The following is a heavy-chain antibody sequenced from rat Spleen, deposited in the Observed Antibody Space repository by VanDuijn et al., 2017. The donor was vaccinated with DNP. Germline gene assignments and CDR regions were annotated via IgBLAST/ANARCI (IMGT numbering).Heavy chain of an antibody. D-gene: IGHD1-7*01. CDR1: GFTFSDYY. Sequence: EVQLVESGGDLVQPGGSLKLSCVASGFTFSDYYMAWVRQAPTKGLEWVASISYEGSSIHYGNSVKGRFTISRDTAKSTLYLQMNSLRSEDTATYYCARRRYGYGLFDYWGQGVMVTVSS. J-gene: IGHJ2*01. V-gene: IGHV5-22*01. CDR3: ARRRYGYGLFDY. CDR2: ISYEGSSI.